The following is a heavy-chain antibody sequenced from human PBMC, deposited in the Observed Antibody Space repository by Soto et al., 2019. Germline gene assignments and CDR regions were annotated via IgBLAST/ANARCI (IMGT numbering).Heavy chain of an antibody. V-gene: IGHV3-43*01. J-gene: IGHJ4*02. CDR2: ISWDGGST. Sequence: EVQLVESGGVVVQPGGSLRLSCAASGFTFDDYTMHWVRQAPGKGLEWVSLISWDGGSTYYADSVKGRFTISRDNSKNSLSLQMNSLRTEDTALYYCAKDIKNSNNYYYGPGDWGQGTLVTVAS. CDR3: AKDIKNSNNYYYGPGD. D-gene: IGHD3-22*01. CDR1: GFTFDDYT.